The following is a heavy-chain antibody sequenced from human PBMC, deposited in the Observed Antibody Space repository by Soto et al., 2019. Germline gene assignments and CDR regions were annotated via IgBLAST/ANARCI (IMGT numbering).Heavy chain of an antibody. CDR1: GFTFTRYS. CDR2: ISSTTNYI. V-gene: IGHV3-21*06. Sequence: GSLRLSCAAFGFTFTRYSMNWVRQAPGKGLEWVSSISSTTNYIYYGDSMKGRFAISRDNAKNSLYLEMNSLRAEDTAVYYCARESEDLTSNFDYWGQGTLVTVSS. CDR3: ARESEDLTSNFDY. J-gene: IGHJ4*02.